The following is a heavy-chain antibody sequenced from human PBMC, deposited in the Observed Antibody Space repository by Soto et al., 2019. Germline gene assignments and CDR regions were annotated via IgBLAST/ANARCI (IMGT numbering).Heavy chain of an antibody. CDR1: GFTFSSYG. CDR3: AKDSGGVSQGYLF. J-gene: IGHJ4*02. Sequence: HPGGSLRLSCAASGFTFSSYGMHWVRQAPGKGLEWVAVISYDGSNKYYADSVKGRFTISRDNSKNTLYLQMNSLRAGDTAVYYCAKDSGGVSQGYLFWGQGTLVTVSS. CDR2: ISYDGSNK. V-gene: IGHV3-30*18. D-gene: IGHD2-15*01.